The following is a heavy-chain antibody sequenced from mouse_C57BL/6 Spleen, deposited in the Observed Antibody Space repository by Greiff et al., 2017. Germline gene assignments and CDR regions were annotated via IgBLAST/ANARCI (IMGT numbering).Heavy chain of an antibody. J-gene: IGHJ1*03. Sequence: QVQLQQPGAELVRPGSSVKLSCKASGYTFTSYWMHWVKQRPIQGLEWIGNIDPSDSETHCNQKFKDKATLTVDKSSSTAYMQLSSLTSEDSAVYYCALITTVVADWYFDVWGTGTTVTVSS. CDR1: GYTFTSYW. CDR2: IDPSDSET. V-gene: IGHV1-52*01. D-gene: IGHD1-1*01. CDR3: ALITTVVADWYFDV.